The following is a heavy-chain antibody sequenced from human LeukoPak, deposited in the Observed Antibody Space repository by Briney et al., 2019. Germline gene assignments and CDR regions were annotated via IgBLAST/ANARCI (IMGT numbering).Heavy chain of an antibody. CDR2: IIPIFGTA. V-gene: IGHV1-69*01. CDR3: ARHTKPYSSSAERPFDY. CDR1: GGTFSSYA. D-gene: IGHD6-6*01. J-gene: IGHJ4*02. Sequence: SVEVSCKASGGTFSSYAISWVRQAPGQGLEWMGGIIPIFGTANYAQKFQGRVTITADESTSTAYMELSSLRSEDTAVYYCARHTKPYSSSAERPFDYWGQGTLVTVSS.